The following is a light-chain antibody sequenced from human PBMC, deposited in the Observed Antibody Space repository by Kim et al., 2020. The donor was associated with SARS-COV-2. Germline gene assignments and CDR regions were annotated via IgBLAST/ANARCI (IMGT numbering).Light chain of an antibody. V-gene: IGLV1-40*01. J-gene: IGLJ3*02. Sequence: QRVTISCTGTSSNIGAFYNVHWYQQLPGTAPKLLIYANTNRPSGVPDRFSGSKSGTSASLTITGLQAEDEADYYCQSYDSSLSGSVFGGGTKVTVL. CDR3: QSYDSSLSGSV. CDR2: ANT. CDR1: SSNIGAFYN.